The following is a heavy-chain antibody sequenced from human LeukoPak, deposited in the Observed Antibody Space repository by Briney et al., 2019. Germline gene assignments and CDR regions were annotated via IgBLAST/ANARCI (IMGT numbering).Heavy chain of an antibody. CDR1: GGSISSGVYY. V-gene: IGHV4-30-4*01. D-gene: IGHD3-10*01. Sequence: SQTLSLTCTVSGGSISSGVYYWSWIRQPPGKGLEWIGYIYYSGSTYYNPSLKSRVTISVDTSKNQFSLKLSSVTAADTAVYYCARGVRYYYGSGSPYYFDYWGQGTLVTVPS. CDR3: ARGVRYYYGSGSPYYFDY. CDR2: IYYSGST. J-gene: IGHJ4*02.